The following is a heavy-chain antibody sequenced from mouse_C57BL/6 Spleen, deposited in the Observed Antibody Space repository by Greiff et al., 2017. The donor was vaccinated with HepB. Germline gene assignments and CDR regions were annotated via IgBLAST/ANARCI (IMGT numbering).Heavy chain of an antibody. D-gene: IGHD1-1*01. CDR3: ARGFLYYYGSSLYYFDY. CDR1: GYTFSSSW. V-gene: IGHV1-82*01. J-gene: IGHJ2*01. CDR2: IYPGDGDT. Sequence: VQLQQSGAELMKPGASVKLSCKATGYTFSSSWMNWVKQRPGKGLEWIGRIYPGDGDTNYNGKFKGKATLTADKSSSTAYMQLSSLTSEDSAVYFCARGFLYYYGSSLYYFDYWGQGTTLTVSS.